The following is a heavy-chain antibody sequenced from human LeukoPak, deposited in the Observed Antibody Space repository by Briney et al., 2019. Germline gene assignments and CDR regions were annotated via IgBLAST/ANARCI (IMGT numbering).Heavy chain of an antibody. Sequence: SQTLSLTCTVSGGTISSGDYFWSWLRQPPGKGLEWIGYIYYSWRTHYKPSLKVRVTISVYTSKNRFSLKLSSVTAADAAVYYCATHSSGYDSGNDAFDIWGQGTMVTVSS. D-gene: IGHD3-10*01. CDR1: GGTISSGDYF. V-gene: IGHV4-30-4*08. J-gene: IGHJ3*02. CDR2: IYYSWRT. CDR3: ATHSSGYDSGNDAFDI.